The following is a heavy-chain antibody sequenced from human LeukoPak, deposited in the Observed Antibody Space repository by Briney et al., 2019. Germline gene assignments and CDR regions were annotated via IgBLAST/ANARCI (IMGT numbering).Heavy chain of an antibody. D-gene: IGHD3-9*01. CDR3: ARDYDILTGSHAGYYFDY. V-gene: IGHV4-39*07. Sequence: SETLSLTCTVSGGSISSVSYYWGWIRQPPGKGLECIGSIFYTGRSYYNPSLKRRVTISVDTSKNQFSLKLSSVTAADTAVYYCARDYDILTGSHAGYYFDYWGQGTLVTVSS. CDR1: GGSISSVSYY. J-gene: IGHJ4*02. CDR2: IFYTGRS.